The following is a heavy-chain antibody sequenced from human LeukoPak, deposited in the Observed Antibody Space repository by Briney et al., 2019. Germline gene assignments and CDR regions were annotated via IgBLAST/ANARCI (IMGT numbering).Heavy chain of an antibody. D-gene: IGHD2-15*01. CDR1: GFTVSSNY. Sequence: GSLRLSCAAYGFTVSSNYTNWVRQAPGKGLEWVSVIYSGGATYYADSVRGRFTISRDNSKNTLYLQMNSLRAEDTAVYYCARGYGPDYWGQGTLVTVSS. V-gene: IGHV3-53*01. CDR2: IYSGGAT. J-gene: IGHJ4*02. CDR3: ARGYGPDY.